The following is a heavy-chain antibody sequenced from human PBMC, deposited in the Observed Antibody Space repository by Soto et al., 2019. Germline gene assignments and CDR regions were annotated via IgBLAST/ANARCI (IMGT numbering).Heavy chain of an antibody. CDR1: GYTFTSYA. J-gene: IGHJ6*02. V-gene: IGHV1-3*01. D-gene: IGHD1-26*01. Sequence: ASVKVSRKDSGYTFTSYAMHWVRQAPEQRLEWMGWINAGNGNTKYSQKLQGRVTITRDTSASTAYMELNSLRAEDTAVYYCAKDRPPANSGGHYFYYYYYYGMDVWGQGTTVTVSS. CDR2: INAGNGNT. CDR3: AKDRPPANSGGHYFYYYYYYGMDV.